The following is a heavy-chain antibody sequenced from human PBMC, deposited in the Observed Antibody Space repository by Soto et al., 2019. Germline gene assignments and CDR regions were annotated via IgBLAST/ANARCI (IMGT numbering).Heavy chain of an antibody. Sequence: GGSLRLSCAASGFTFSSYAMHWVRQAPGKGLEWVAVISYDGSNKYYADSVKGRFTISRDNSKNTLYLQMNSLRAEDTAVYDWARKRGSIPSCYVWDVKHCFNPGARETLFTVSS. D-gene: IGHD2-2*01. J-gene: IGHJ5*02. CDR1: GFTFSSYA. CDR3: ARKRGSIPSCYVWDVKHCFNP. CDR2: ISYDGSNK. V-gene: IGHV3-30-3*01.